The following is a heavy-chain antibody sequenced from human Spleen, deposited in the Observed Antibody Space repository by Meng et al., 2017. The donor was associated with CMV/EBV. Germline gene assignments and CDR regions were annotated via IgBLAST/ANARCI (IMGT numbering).Heavy chain of an antibody. Sequence: LSLTCAASGFSFEDYTMFWVRQAPGKGLEWVSAISWNSAIRDYADSVKGRFTISRDNAKKTLYLQMNSLRPEDTALYNCVKAQKSSLMTGMGVWGQGTTVTVSS. CDR2: ISWNSAIR. V-gene: IGHV3-9*01. CDR3: VKAQKSSLMTGMGV. J-gene: IGHJ6*02. D-gene: IGHD3-10*01. CDR1: GFSFEDYT.